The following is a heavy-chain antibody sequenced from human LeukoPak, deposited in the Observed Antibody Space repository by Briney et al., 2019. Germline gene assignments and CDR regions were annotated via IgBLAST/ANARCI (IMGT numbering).Heavy chain of an antibody. CDR3: ARDQGIAAAGIDY. CDR1: GFTFSSYE. CDR2: ISSSGSTI. J-gene: IGHJ4*02. Sequence: GGSLRLSCAASGFTFSSYEMNWVRQAPGKGLEWVSYISSSGSTIYYADSVKGRFTISRDNAKNSLYLQMNILRAEDTAVYYCARDQGIAAAGIDYWGQGPLVTVSS. D-gene: IGHD6-13*01. V-gene: IGHV3-48*03.